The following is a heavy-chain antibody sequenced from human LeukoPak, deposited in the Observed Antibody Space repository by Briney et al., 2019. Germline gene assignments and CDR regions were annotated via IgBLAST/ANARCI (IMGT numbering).Heavy chain of an antibody. CDR3: ARDFTPHYDFWSGPSGDAFGI. D-gene: IGHD3-3*01. CDR2: IYTSGST. J-gene: IGHJ3*02. CDR1: GGSISSYY. Sequence: PSETLSLTCTVSGGSISSYYWSWIRQPAGKGLEWIGRIYTSGSTNYNPSLKSRVTISVDTSKNQFSLKLSSVTAADTAVYYCARDFTPHYDFWSGPSGDAFGIWGQGTMVTVSS. V-gene: IGHV4-4*07.